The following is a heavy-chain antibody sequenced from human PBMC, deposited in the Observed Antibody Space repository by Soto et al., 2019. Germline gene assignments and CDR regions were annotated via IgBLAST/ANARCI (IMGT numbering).Heavy chain of an antibody. D-gene: IGHD3-3*01. Sequence: PSETLSLTCAVYGGSFSGYYWSWIRQPPGKGLEWIGETNHSGSTNYNPSLKSRVTISVDTSKNQFSLKLSSVTAADTAVYYCARHAYYDFWSGYTPYYYYMDVWGKGTTVTVSS. CDR3: ARHAYYDFWSGYTPYYYYMDV. CDR2: TNHSGST. CDR1: GGSFSGYY. J-gene: IGHJ6*03. V-gene: IGHV4-34*01.